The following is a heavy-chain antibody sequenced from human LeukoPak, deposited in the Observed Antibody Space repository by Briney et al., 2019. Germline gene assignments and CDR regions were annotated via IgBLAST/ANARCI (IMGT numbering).Heavy chain of an antibody. CDR1: GFTFSSYA. V-gene: IGHV3-23*01. CDR3: AKGEGYYDSSGYYYYYMDV. D-gene: IGHD3-22*01. Sequence: GGSLRLSCAASGFTFSSYAMSWVRQAPGKGLEWVSAISGSGGSTYYADSVKGRFTISRDNSKNTLYLQMNSLRAEDTAVYYCAKGEGYYDSSGYYYYYMDVWGKGTTVTVSS. J-gene: IGHJ6*03. CDR2: ISGSGGST.